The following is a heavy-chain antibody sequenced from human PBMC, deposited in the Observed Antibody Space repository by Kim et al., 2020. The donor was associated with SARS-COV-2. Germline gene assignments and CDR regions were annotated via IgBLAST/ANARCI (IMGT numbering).Heavy chain of an antibody. D-gene: IGHD6-13*01. CDR1: GFTFSSYG. CDR3: ARGSDIAAAGTEAPIDPYYYYGMDV. J-gene: IGHJ6*02. V-gene: IGHV3-33*01. Sequence: GGSLRLSCAASGFTFSSYGMHWVRQAPGKGLEWVAGIWYDGSNKYYADSVKGRFTISRDNSKNTLYLQMNSLRAEDTAVYYCARGSDIAAAGTEAPIDPYYYYGMDVWGQGTTVTVSS. CDR2: IWYDGSNK.